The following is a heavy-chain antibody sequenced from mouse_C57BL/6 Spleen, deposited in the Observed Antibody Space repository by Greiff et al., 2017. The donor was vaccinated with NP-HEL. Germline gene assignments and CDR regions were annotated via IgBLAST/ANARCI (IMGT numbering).Heavy chain of an antibody. Sequence: EVKLQESGPGLVKPSQSLSLTCSVTGYSITSGYYWNWIRQFPGNKLEWMGYISYDGSNNYNPSLKNRISITRDTSKNQFFLKLNSVTTEDTATYYCAFTTVVGFDYWGQGTTLTVSS. J-gene: IGHJ2*01. D-gene: IGHD1-1*01. CDR3: AFTTVVGFDY. CDR1: GYSITSGYY. V-gene: IGHV3-6*01. CDR2: ISYDGSN.